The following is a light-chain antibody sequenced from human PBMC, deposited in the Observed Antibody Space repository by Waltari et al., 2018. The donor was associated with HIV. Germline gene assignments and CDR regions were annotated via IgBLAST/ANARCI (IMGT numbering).Light chain of an antibody. CDR3: QSYDSSLKV. J-gene: IGLJ3*02. CDR1: SAHIRAGYA. Sequence: QSVLTPPPPVSWAPGQRVTISCTGSSAHIRAGYAVHWYQQLPGTAPKLLIYGNSNRPSGVPDRSSGSKSGTSASLAITGLQAEDEADYYCQSYDSSLKVFGGGTKLTVL. V-gene: IGLV1-40*01. CDR2: GNS.